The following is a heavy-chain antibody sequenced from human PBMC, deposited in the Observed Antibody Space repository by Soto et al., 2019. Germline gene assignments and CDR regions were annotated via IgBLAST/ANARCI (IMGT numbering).Heavy chain of an antibody. V-gene: IGHV3-23*01. J-gene: IGHJ4*02. CDR2: VSGSGGST. CDR3: AKGWSDYFDS. Sequence: GSLRLSCAASGFTFSNYAMSWVRQAPGKGLEWVSAVSGSGGSTYYADSVKGRFTISRDNSKNTLYLQMSSLRAEDTALYYCAKGWSDYFDSWGQGTLVTVSS. D-gene: IGHD3-3*01. CDR1: GFTFSNYA.